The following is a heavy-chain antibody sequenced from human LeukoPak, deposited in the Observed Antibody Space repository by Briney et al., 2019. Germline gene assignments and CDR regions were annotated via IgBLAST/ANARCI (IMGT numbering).Heavy chain of an antibody. D-gene: IGHD6-13*01. J-gene: IGHJ5*02. CDR2: INSDGSSA. V-gene: IGHV3-74*01. CDR3: ARDVGYSSSWYGQNWFDP. CDR1: GFTFSSYW. Sequence: GGSLRLSCAASGFTFSSYWMHWVRQAPGKGLVWVSRINSDGSSASYADSVKGRFTISRDNAKNTLYLQMNSLRAEGTAVYYCARDVGYSSSWYGQNWFDPWGQGTLVTVSS.